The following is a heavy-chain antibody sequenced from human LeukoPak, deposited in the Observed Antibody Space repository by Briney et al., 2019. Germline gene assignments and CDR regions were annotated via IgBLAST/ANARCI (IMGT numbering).Heavy chain of an antibody. CDR2: IYYSGST. CDR3: ARLHGSGSYYNPKGAWVYFDY. Sequence: NPSETLSLTCTVSGGSISSYYWSWIRQPPGKGLEWIGYIYYSGSTNYNPSLKSRVTISVDTSKNQFSLKLSSVTAADTAVYYCARLHGSGSYYNPKGAWVYFDYWGQGTLVTVSS. J-gene: IGHJ4*02. CDR1: GGSISSYY. D-gene: IGHD3-10*01. V-gene: IGHV4-59*08.